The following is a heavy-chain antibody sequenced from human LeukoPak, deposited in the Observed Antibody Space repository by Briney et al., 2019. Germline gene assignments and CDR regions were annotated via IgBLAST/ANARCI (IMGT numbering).Heavy chain of an antibody. CDR2: IRGSGSNT. CDR3: ARDMLDWIAVAGYFDY. V-gene: IGHV3-23*01. Sequence: GGSLRLSCAASGFTFGSYAMTWVRQAPGKGLEWVSTIRGSGSNTYYADSVKGRFTISRDNSKNTLYLQMNSLRAEDTAVYYCARDMLDWIAVAGYFDYWGQGTLVTVSS. D-gene: IGHD6-19*01. CDR1: GFTFGSYA. J-gene: IGHJ4*02.